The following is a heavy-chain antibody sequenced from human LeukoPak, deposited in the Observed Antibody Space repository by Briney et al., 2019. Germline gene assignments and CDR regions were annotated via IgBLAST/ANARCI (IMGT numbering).Heavy chain of an antibody. J-gene: IGHJ4*02. CDR3: ANPPYGDPTGGILDY. Sequence: GGSLRLSCAASGLTFSSYVMSWVRQAPGKGLEWVSSISGSGGSTYYADSVKGRFTISRDNSKNTLYLQMNSLRAEDTAVYFCANPPYGDPTGGILDYWGQGTLVTVSS. V-gene: IGHV3-23*01. D-gene: IGHD4-17*01. CDR2: ISGSGGST. CDR1: GLTFSSYV.